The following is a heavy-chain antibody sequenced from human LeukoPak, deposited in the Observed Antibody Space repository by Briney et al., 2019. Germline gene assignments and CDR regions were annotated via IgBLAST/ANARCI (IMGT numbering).Heavy chain of an antibody. CDR2: INHSGST. CDR1: GGSLSGYY. V-gene: IGHV4-34*01. J-gene: IGHJ5*02. CDR3: ATAIQNWFDP. Sequence: SETLSLTCAVYGGSLSGYYWSWIRQPPGKGLEWIGEINHSGSTNYNPSLKSRVTISVDTSKNQFSLKLSSVTAADTAVYYCATAIQNWFDPWGQGTLVTVSS.